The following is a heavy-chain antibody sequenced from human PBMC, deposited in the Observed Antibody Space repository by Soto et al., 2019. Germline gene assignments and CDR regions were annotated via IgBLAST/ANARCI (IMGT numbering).Heavy chain of an antibody. CDR3: AGLLGYCSSTSCYRYFQH. D-gene: IGHD2-2*01. Sequence: SVKVTCKASGYTFSSNTSRWVRQAPGQGLEWMGRIIPILGIANYAQKFQGRVTITADKSTSTAYMELSSLRSEDTAVYYCAGLLGYCSSTSCYRYFQHWGQGTLVTVSS. CDR1: GYTFSSNT. CDR2: IIPILGIA. J-gene: IGHJ1*01. V-gene: IGHV1-69*02.